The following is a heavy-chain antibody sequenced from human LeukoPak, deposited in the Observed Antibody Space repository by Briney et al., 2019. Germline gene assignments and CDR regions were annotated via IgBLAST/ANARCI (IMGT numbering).Heavy chain of an antibody. Sequence: SETLSLTCAVYGGSFSGYYWSWIRQPPGKGLEWIGEINHSVSTNYNPSLKSRVTISVDTSKSQFSLKLSSVTAADTAVYYCARAIAVAGPVYYYYGMDVWGQGTTVTVSS. CDR2: INHSVST. J-gene: IGHJ6*02. V-gene: IGHV4-34*01. CDR3: ARAIAVAGPVYYYYGMDV. D-gene: IGHD6-19*01. CDR1: GGSFSGYY.